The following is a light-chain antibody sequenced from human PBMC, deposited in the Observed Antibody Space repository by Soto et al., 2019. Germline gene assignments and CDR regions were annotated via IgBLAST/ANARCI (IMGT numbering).Light chain of an antibody. CDR2: GAS. V-gene: IGKV3-20*01. CDR3: HQYGSSPRT. CDR1: QSVSSSY. Sequence: EIVLTQSPGTLSLSPGERATLSCRASQSVSSSYLAWYQQKPGQAPRLLIYGASSRATGIPDRFSGSGSGTNLTLTISRLEPEDFAGYYCHQYGSSPRTFGQGTKLEIK. J-gene: IGKJ2*01.